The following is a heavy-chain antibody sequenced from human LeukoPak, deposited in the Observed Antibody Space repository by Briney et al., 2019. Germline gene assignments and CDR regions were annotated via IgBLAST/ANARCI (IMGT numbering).Heavy chain of an antibody. D-gene: IGHD1-26*01. Sequence: PSETLSLTCTVSGGSVSYYYWSWIRHPPGKGLEWIGYIYYSGSTDYNPSLKSRVTISIDTANNQFSLELTSVTAADTAVYYCARDGKISPYSGMDVWGQGITVTVSS. J-gene: IGHJ6*02. CDR2: IYYSGST. CDR1: GGSVSYYY. V-gene: IGHV4-59*02. CDR3: ARDGKISPYSGMDV.